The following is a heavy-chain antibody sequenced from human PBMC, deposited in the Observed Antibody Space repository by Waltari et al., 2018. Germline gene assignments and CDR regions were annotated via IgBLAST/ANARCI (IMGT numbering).Heavy chain of an antibody. V-gene: IGHV3-21*01. D-gene: IGHD2-15*01. Sequence: EVQLVESGGGLVKPGGSLRLSCAASGFTFSSYSMNWVRQAPGKGLEWVSSISSSRSYIYYADSVKGRFTISRDNAKNSLYLQMNSLRAEDTAVYYCARGSFTRSLADWGQGTLVTVSS. CDR3: ARGSFTRSLAD. CDR1: GFTFSSYS. CDR2: ISSSRSYI. J-gene: IGHJ4*02.